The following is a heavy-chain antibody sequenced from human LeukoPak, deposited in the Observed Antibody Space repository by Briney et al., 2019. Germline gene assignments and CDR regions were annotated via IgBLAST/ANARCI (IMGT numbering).Heavy chain of an antibody. CDR3: ARDPPGDSGYYYGMDV. J-gene: IGHJ6*04. CDR2: ISSSSSYI. Sequence: GGPLRLSCAASGFTLSSYSMNWVRQAPGKGLEWVSSISSSSSYIYYADSVKGRFTISRDNAKNSLYLQMNSLRAEDTAVYYCARDPPGDSGYYYGMDVWGKGTTVTVSS. V-gene: IGHV3-21*01. D-gene: IGHD2-21*02. CDR1: GFTLSSYS.